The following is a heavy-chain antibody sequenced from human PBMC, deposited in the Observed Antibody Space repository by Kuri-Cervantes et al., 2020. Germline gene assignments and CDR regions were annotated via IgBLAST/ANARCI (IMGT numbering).Heavy chain of an antibody. J-gene: IGHJ6*02. V-gene: IGHV3-74*01. CDR2: INSDGSST. D-gene: IGHD2-15*01. CDR3: AKVRGCSGGSCYGPRYYYGMDV. Sequence: LSLTCAASGFTFSSYWMHWVRQAPGKGLVWVSRINSDGSSTSYADSVKGRFTISRDNAKNTLYLQMNSLRAEDTAVYYCAKVRGCSGGSCYGPRYYYGMDVWGQGTTVTVSS. CDR1: GFTFSSYW.